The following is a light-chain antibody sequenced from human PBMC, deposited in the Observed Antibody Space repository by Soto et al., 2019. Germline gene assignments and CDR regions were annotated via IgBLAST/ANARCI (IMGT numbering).Light chain of an antibody. V-gene: IGLV2-23*01. CDR1: SSDVGSYNL. J-gene: IGLJ2*01. CDR2: EGS. CDR3: CSDAASVV. Sequence: QSALTQPASVSGSPGQSITISCTGTSSDVGSYNLVSWYQQHPGEAPKLMIYEGSKRPSGVSNRFSGSKSANTASLTISGLQDEDEADYPCCSDAASVVFGGGTKLTVL.